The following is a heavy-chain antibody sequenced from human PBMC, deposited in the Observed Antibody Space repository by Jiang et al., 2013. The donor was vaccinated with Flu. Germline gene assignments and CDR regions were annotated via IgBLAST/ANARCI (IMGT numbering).Heavy chain of an antibody. J-gene: IGHJ4*02. CDR1: GYTFTGYY. D-gene: IGHD1-1*01. V-gene: IGHV1-2*02. Sequence: VKKSGASVKVSCKASGYTFTGYYMHWVRQAPGQGLEWMGWINPNSGGTNYAQKFQGRVTMTRDTSISTAYMELSRLRFDDTAVYYCARPVTTGTLDFDYWGQGTLVTVSS. CDR2: INPNSGGT. CDR3: ARPVTTGTLDFDY.